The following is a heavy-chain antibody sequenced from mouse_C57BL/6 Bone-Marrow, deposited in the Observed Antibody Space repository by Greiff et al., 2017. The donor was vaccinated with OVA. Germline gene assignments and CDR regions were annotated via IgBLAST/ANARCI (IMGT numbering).Heavy chain of an antibody. J-gene: IGHJ1*03. D-gene: IGHD2-4*01. CDR1: GYTFTSYW. V-gene: IGHV1-64*01. Sequence: QVQLQQPGAELVKPGASVKLSCKASGYTFTSYWMHWVKQRPGQGLEWIGMIHPNSGSTNYNEKFKSKATLTVDKSSSTAYMQLSSLTSEDSAVYYCARWAYYDYDGGYFDVWGTGTTVTVSS. CDR2: IHPNSGST. CDR3: ARWAYYDYDGGYFDV.